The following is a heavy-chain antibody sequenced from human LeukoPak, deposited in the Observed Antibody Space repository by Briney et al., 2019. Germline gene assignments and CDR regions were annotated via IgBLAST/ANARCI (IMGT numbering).Heavy chain of an antibody. CDR1: GYTFTSYG. D-gene: IGHD6-13*01. V-gene: IGHV1-18*01. Sequence: GASVKVSCKASGYTFTSYGISWVRQAPGQGLEWMGWISAYNGNTNYAQKLQGRVTMTTDTSTSTAYMELRSLRSDDTAVYYCARAAGSPEQNWFDPWGQGTLVTVSS. CDR2: ISAYNGNT. CDR3: ARAAGSPEQNWFDP. J-gene: IGHJ5*02.